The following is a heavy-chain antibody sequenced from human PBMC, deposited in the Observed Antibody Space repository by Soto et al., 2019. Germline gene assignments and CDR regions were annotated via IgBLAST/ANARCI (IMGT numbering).Heavy chain of an antibody. CDR2: ISSNGGST. D-gene: IGHD3-9*01. CDR1: GFTFSSYA. Sequence: GGSLRLSCAASGFTFSSYAMHWVRQAPGKGLEYVSAISSNGGSTYYANSVKGRFTVSRDNSKNTLYLQMGSLRAEDMAVYYCAREDDILEYYYMDVWGKGTTVTVSS. V-gene: IGHV3-64*01. J-gene: IGHJ6*03. CDR3: AREDDILEYYYMDV.